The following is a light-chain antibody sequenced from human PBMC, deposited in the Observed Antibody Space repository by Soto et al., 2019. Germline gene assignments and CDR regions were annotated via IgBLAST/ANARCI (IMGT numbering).Light chain of an antibody. Sequence: ELMWTQSPGTLSLYPRERATLSCRASQSVSSSYLAWYQQKPGQAPSLLIYGASNRATGIPDRFSGSGSGTDFTLTISRLEPEDFAVYYCQQYGSSGTFGQGTKVDIK. V-gene: IGKV3-20*01. CDR3: QQYGSSGT. CDR2: GAS. CDR1: QSVSSSY. J-gene: IGKJ1*01.